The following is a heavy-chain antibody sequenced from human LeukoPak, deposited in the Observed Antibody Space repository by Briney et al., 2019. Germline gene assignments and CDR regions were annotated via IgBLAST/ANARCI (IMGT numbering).Heavy chain of an antibody. CDR1: GGSISSGSYY. CDR3: ASGYGGNINWFDP. D-gene: IGHD4-23*01. J-gene: IGHJ5*02. CDR2: IYTSGST. V-gene: IGHV4-61*02. Sequence: SETLSLTCTVSGGSISSGSYYWSWIRQPAGKGPEWIGRIYTSGSTNYNPSLKSRVTISVDTSKNQFSLKLSSVTAADTAVYYCASGYGGNINWFDPWGQGTLVTVSS.